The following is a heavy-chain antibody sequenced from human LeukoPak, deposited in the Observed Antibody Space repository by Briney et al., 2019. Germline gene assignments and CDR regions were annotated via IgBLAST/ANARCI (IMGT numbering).Heavy chain of an antibody. Sequence: GGSLRLSCAASGLTFTDYWMSWVRQAPGKGLEWVAFRRKRGIETNYVDSVKGRFTITRDNARNSLFLQMNSLRAEDTAVYYCAREDGYCSGGNCYSYFVSWGQGTLVTVSS. J-gene: IGHJ4*02. CDR1: GLTFTDYW. CDR3: AREDGYCSGGNCYSYFVS. CDR2: RRKRGIET. D-gene: IGHD2-15*01. V-gene: IGHV3-7*01.